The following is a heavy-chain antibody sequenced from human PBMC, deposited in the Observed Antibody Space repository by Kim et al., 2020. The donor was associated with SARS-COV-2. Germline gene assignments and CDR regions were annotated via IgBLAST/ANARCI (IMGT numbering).Heavy chain of an antibody. Sequence: ASVKVSCKASGYTFTSYAMHWVRQAPGQRLEWMGWINAGNGNTKYSQKFQGRVTITMDTSASTAYMELSSLRSEDTAVYYCARDGPGYSSGWDLQPGDYWGQGTLVTVSS. V-gene: IGHV1-3*01. CDR2: INAGNGNT. CDR1: GYTFTSYA. D-gene: IGHD6-19*01. CDR3: ARDGPGYSSGWDLQPGDY. J-gene: IGHJ4*02.